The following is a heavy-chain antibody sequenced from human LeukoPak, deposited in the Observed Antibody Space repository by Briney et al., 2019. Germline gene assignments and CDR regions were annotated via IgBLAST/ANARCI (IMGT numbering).Heavy chain of an antibody. V-gene: IGHV4-59*01. CDR3: ARVNGDYVFGDYIDY. J-gene: IGHJ4*02. D-gene: IGHD4-17*01. CDR2: IYYTGNT. CDR1: GDSISSYY. Sequence: SETLSLTCTVSGDSISSYYWSWIRQPPGKGRECSGYIYYTGNTNYNPSLKSRVTISVDTSKNKFSLKVSSVTAADTAVYYCARVNGDYVFGDYIDYWGQGTLVTVSS.